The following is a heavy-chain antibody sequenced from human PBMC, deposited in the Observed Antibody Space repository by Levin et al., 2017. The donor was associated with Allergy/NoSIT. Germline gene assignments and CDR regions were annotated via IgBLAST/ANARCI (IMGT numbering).Heavy chain of an antibody. V-gene: IGHV3-53*01. D-gene: IGHD6-13*01. Sequence: GESLKISCVVSGFSVSSNYMNWVRQAPGKGLEWVSVIYTDGYPYYADSVKGRFIISRDNSKDSLYLQMNSLRAEDTAVYYCARASSSSWTKNWYFDLWGRGTLVTVSS. CDR1: GFSVSSNY. CDR3: ARASSSSWTKNWYFDL. CDR2: IYTDGYP. J-gene: IGHJ2*01.